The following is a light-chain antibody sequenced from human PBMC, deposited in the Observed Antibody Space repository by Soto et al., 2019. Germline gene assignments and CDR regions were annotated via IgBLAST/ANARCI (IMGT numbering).Light chain of an antibody. CDR2: DAS. Sequence: EIVLTQSPATLSLSPGERATLSFRASQSVSSYLAWYQQKPGQAPRLLIHDASNRAAGIPARFSGSGSGTDFTLTISSLEPEDFAIYYCQQRSNWPPVTFGGGTKVEIK. V-gene: IGKV3-11*01. J-gene: IGKJ4*01. CDR3: QQRSNWPPVT. CDR1: QSVSSY.